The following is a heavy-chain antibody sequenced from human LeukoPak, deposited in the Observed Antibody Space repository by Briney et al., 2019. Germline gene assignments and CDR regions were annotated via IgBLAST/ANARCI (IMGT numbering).Heavy chain of an antibody. CDR1: GFTFSTYV. CDR3: AKAGTTVTTINWFDP. J-gene: IGHJ5*02. D-gene: IGHD4-17*01. Sequence: GGSLRLSCAASGFTFSTYVMSWVRQAPGKGLEWVSAISGSGGSSYYADSVKGRFTISRDNSKNTLYLQMNSLRAEDTAVYYCAKAGTTVTTINWFDPWGQGTLVTVSS. CDR2: ISGSGGSS. V-gene: IGHV3-23*01.